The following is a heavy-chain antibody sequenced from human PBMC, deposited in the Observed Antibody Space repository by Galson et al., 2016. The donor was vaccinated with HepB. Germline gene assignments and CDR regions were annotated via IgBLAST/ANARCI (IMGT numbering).Heavy chain of an antibody. CDR1: GFTFNTYW. V-gene: IGHV3-7*03. J-gene: IGHJ4*02. CDR2: INQDGSEK. D-gene: IGHD2-15*01. CDR3: ARYLERYCNGPACYFGDYFDY. Sequence: SLRLSCAASGFTFNTYWMTWVRQAPGKGLEWVATINQDGSEKYYVDSVKGRFTISRDNAKSALYLQMNTMRAEDTAVYYCARYLERYCNGPACYFGDYFDYWGQGTLVTVSS.